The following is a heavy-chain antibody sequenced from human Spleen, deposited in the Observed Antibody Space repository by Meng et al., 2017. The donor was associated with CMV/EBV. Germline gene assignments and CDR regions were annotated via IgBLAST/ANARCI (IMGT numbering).Heavy chain of an antibody. CDR3: ARVGYSSSIPKGGLLLYGMDV. D-gene: IGHD6-6*01. Sequence: ASVKVSCKASGYTFTSYGISWVRQAPGQGLEWMGWISGYDGRANYGQKVQGRVTMTTDTSTSTAYMELRSLRSEDTAVYYCARVGYSSSIPKGGLLLYGMDVWGQGTTVTVSS. CDR2: ISGYDGRA. V-gene: IGHV1-18*01. J-gene: IGHJ6*02. CDR1: GYTFTSYG.